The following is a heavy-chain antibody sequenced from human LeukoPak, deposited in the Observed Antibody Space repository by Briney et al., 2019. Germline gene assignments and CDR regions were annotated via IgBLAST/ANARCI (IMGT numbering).Heavy chain of an antibody. CDR1: GFTFSSYA. CDR2: ISYDGSNK. V-gene: IGHV3-30*01. CDR3: AAPDSSPADY. J-gene: IGHJ4*02. D-gene: IGHD6-13*01. Sequence: HPGGSLRLSCAASGFTFSSYAMHWVRQAPGKGLEWVAVISYDGSNKYYADSVKGRFTISRDNSENTLYLQMNSLRAEDTAVYYCAAPDSSPADYWGQGTLVTVSS.